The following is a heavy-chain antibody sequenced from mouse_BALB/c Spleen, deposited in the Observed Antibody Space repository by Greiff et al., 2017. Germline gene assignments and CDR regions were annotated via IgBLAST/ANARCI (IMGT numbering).Heavy chain of an antibody. V-gene: IGHV1-69*01. CDR2: IDTSDSYT. J-gene: IGHJ4*01. Sequence: VQLQQSGAELVMPGASVKMSCKASGYTFTDYWMHWVKQRPGQGLEWIGAIDTSDSYTSYNQKFKGKATLTVDESSSTAYMQLSSLTSEDSAVYYCARSDYGSSLYAMDYWGQGTSVTVSS. CDR1: GYTFTDYW. D-gene: IGHD1-1*01. CDR3: ARSDYGSSLYAMDY.